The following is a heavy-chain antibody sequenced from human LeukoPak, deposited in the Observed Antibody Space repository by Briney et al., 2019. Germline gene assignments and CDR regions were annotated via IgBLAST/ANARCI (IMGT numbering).Heavy chain of an antibody. CDR3: ARDYYGSGSYHAN. D-gene: IGHD3-10*01. CDR1: GFTVSSNY. J-gene: IGHJ4*02. Sequence: PGGSLRLSCAASGFTVSSNYMSWVRQAPGKGLEWVANIKQDGSEKNYVDSVKGRFTISRDNAKSSLYLQMNSLRAEDTALYYCARDYYGSGSYHANWGQGTLVTVSS. V-gene: IGHV3-7*04. CDR2: IKQDGSEK.